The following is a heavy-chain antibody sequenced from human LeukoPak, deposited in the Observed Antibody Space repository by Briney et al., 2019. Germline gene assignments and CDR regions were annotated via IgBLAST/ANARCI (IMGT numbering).Heavy chain of an antibody. CDR2: IWYDGSNK. D-gene: IGHD2-21*02. CDR3: AVYCSGGCYSGLV. J-gene: IGHJ4*02. CDR1: GFTFSRYG. V-gene: IGHV3-33*01. Sequence: HPGRSLRLSCAASGFTFSRYGMHWVRQAPGKGLEWVAVIWYDGSNKYYADSVKGRFTISRDNSKNTLYLQMNSLRAEDTAVYYCAVYCSGGCYSGLVWGQGTLVTVSS.